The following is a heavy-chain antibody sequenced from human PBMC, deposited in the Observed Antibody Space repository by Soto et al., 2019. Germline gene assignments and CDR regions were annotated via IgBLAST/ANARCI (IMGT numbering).Heavy chain of an antibody. CDR2: VTRNGGSV. CDR3: VTDVVSTITCYNCAFDI. V-gene: IGHV3-64D*06. D-gene: IGHD1-26*01. CDR1: GFPFGSYA. Sequence: PGGSLRLSCSASGFPFGSYAMHWVRQCPGKGLEYVSAVTRNGGSVYYADSVKGRFSISRDNFQNTLHLHMHSLKAEDTAVYYCVTDVVSTITCYNCAFDILGQGTMVTVSS. J-gene: IGHJ3*02.